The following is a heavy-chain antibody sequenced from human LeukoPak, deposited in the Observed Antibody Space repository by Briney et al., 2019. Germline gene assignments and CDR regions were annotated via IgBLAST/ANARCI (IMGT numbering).Heavy chain of an antibody. V-gene: IGHV3-7*01. J-gene: IGHJ6*04. Sequence: GGSPRLSCAASGFTFSSYWMSWVRQAPGKGLEWVANIKQDGSEKYYVDSVKGRFTISRDNAKNSLYLQMNSLRAEDTTVYYCARDSGRYGYYMDVWGKGTTVTVSS. CDR3: ARDSGRYGYYMDV. CDR1: GFTFSSYW. D-gene: IGHD1-26*01. CDR2: IKQDGSEK.